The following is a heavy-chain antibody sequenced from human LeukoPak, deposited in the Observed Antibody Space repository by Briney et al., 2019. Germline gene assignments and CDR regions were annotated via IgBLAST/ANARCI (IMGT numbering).Heavy chain of an antibody. CDR3: AKDLYSFVGVGGTWDY. Sequence: GGSLRLSCAASGFTFSSYAMSWGRQARGKGLEWVSAISGSGGSTYYADSVKGRFTISRDNSKNTLYLQMNSLRAEDTAVYYCAKDLYSFVGVGGTWDYWGQGTLVTVSS. CDR1: GFTFSSYA. CDR2: ISGSGGST. V-gene: IGHV3-23*01. J-gene: IGHJ4*02. D-gene: IGHD3-16*01.